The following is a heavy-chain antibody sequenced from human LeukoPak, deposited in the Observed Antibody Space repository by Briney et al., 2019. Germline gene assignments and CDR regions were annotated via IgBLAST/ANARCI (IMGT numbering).Heavy chain of an antibody. Sequence: PGGSLRLSCAASGFTFSSYWMSWVRQAPGKGLEWVANIKQDGSEKYYVDSVKGRFTISRDNAKNSLYLQMNSLRAEDTAVYYCARDHIVGATNFDDWGQGTLVTVSS. J-gene: IGHJ4*02. D-gene: IGHD1-26*01. CDR1: GFTFSSYW. CDR3: ARDHIVGATNFDD. V-gene: IGHV3-7*01. CDR2: IKQDGSEK.